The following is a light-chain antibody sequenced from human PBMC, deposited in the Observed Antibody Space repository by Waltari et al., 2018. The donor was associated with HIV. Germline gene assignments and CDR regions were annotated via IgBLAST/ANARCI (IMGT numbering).Light chain of an antibody. V-gene: IGLV3-19*01. J-gene: IGLJ1*01. CDR3: NSRDSSGNHHV. CDR1: RLRSYY. Sequence: SSELTQDPAVSVALGQTVRITCQGDRLRSYYARWYQQKPGQAPVLVKYGKNNRPSGIPDRFSGSSSGNTASLTITGAQAEDEADYYCNSRDSSGNHHVFGTGTKVTVL. CDR2: GKN.